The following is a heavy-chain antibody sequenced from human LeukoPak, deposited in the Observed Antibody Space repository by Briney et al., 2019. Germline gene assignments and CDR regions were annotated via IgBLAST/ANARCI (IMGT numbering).Heavy chain of an antibody. V-gene: IGHV3-21*01. CDR3: ARDFLLYYDFSGFFDY. J-gene: IGHJ4*02. D-gene: IGHD3-3*01. CDR2: ISSSSYI. CDR1: GFTFSSYS. Sequence: KSGGSLRLSCAASGFTFSSYSMNWVRQAPGKGLEWVSSISSSSYIYYADSMKGRFTISRDSAKNSLYLQMNSLRAEDTAVYYCARDFLLYYDFSGFFDYWGQGTLVTVSS.